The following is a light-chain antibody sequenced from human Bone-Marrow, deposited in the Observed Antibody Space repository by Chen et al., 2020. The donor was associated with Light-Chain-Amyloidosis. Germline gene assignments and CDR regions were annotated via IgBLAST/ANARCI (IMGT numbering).Light chain of an antibody. CDR2: RDT. CDR3: QSADSSGTYEVI. Sequence: SYELTQPPSVSVSPGQTARITCSGDDLPTKYAYWYQQKPGQAPVLVIHRDTERPSGISGRFSGSSSVTTATLTISVVQAEDEADYHCQSADSSGTYEVIFGGGTKLTVL. V-gene: IGLV3-25*03. J-gene: IGLJ2*01. CDR1: DLPTKY.